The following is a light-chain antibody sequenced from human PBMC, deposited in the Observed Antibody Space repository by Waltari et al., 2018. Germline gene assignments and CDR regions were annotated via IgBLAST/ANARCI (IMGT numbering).Light chain of an antibody. J-gene: IGLJ2*01. CDR3: CSYAGSYTLV. V-gene: IGLV2-11*01. CDR1: SSAVGGYNY. CDR2: DVS. Sequence: QSALTQPRSVSGSPGQSVTISCTGTSSAVGGYNYVPWYHQHPGKAPKLMIYDVSKRPSGVPDRFSGSKSGNTASLTISGLQAEDEADYYCCSYAGSYTLVFGGGTKLTVL.